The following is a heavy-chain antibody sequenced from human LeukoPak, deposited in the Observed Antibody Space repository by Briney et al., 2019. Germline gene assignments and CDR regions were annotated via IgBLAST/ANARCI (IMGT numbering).Heavy chain of an antibody. V-gene: IGHV3-33*08. Sequence: HTGGSLRLSCAASGFTFSSYSMNWVRQAPGKGLEWVAFIRYDGSNKYYADSVKGRFTISRDNAKNSLYLQMNSLRAEDTAVYYCARSYSYGYQHIPYFDYWGQGTLVTVSS. J-gene: IGHJ4*02. CDR3: ARSYSYGYQHIPYFDY. CDR1: GFTFSSYS. D-gene: IGHD5-18*01. CDR2: IRYDGSNK.